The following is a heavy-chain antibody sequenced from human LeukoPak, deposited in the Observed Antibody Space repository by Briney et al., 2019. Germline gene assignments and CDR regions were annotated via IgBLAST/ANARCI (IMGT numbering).Heavy chain of an antibody. D-gene: IGHD3-3*01. CDR3: ARDGTTYYDFWSGTSGYYYYYMDV. Sequence: ASVKVSCKASGYTFTGYYMHWVRQAPGQGLEWMGRINPNSGGTNYAQKFQGRVTMTRDTSIGTAYMELSRLRSDDTAVYYCARDGTTYYDFWSGTSGYYYYYMDVWGKGTTVTVSS. CDR1: GYTFTGYY. V-gene: IGHV1-2*06. J-gene: IGHJ6*03. CDR2: INPNSGGT.